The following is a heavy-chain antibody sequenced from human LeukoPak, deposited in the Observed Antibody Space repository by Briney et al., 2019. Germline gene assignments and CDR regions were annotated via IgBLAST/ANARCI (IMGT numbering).Heavy chain of an antibody. J-gene: IGHJ4*02. D-gene: IGHD3-10*01. V-gene: IGHV3-23*01. CDR3: ATGGVIITNFDC. CDR1: GFTFSTFA. Sequence: GSLRLSCAASGFTFSTFAMSWVRPTPGKGLWWISGISNSGGSTYYADSVKGRFTISRDNSKNTLYLQMNSLRAEDTAVYYCATGGVIITNFDCWGQGTLVTVSS. CDR2: ISNSGGST.